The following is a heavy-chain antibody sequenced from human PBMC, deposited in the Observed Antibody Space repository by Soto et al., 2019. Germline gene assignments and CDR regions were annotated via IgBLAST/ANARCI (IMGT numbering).Heavy chain of an antibody. J-gene: IGHJ4*02. CDR3: ARSWGDCSSTSCYASGFFDY. V-gene: IGHV4-39*01. Sequence: QLQLQESGPGLVKPSETLSLTCTVSGGSISSSSYYWGWIRQPPGKGLEWIGRIYYSVSTYYNPSLKSRVTISVDTSKNQFSLKLSSVTAADSAVYYCARSWGDCSSTSCYASGFFDYWGQGTLVTVSS. CDR1: GGSISSSSYY. CDR2: IYYSVST. D-gene: IGHD2-2*01.